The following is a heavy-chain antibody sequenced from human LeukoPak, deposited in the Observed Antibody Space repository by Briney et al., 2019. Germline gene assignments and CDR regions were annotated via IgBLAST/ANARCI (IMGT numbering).Heavy chain of an antibody. CDR3: AVWIYYDSSGYYYSRDFDY. V-gene: IGHV1-18*01. CDR1: GFTLNRHG. Sequence: GASVKVSCKAEGFTLNRHGFTWVRQAPGQGLDWVGWISAYNGNTNYAQKLQGRVTMTTDTSTSTAYMELRSLRSDDTAVYYCAVWIYYDSSGYYYSRDFDYWGRGTLVTVSS. J-gene: IGHJ4*02. CDR2: ISAYNGNT. D-gene: IGHD3-22*01.